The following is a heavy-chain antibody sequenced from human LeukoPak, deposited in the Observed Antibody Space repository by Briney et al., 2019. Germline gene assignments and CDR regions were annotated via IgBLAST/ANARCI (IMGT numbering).Heavy chain of an antibody. D-gene: IGHD5-18*01. V-gene: IGHV1-2*02. CDR3: ARTGYSYGYQDY. Sequence: ASVKVSCKASGYTFTGYYMHWVRQAPGQGLEWMGWINPNSGGTNYAQKFQGRVTMTGDTSISTAYMELSRLRSDDTAVYYCARTGYSYGYQDYWGQGTLVTVSS. J-gene: IGHJ4*02. CDR2: INPNSGGT. CDR1: GYTFTGYY.